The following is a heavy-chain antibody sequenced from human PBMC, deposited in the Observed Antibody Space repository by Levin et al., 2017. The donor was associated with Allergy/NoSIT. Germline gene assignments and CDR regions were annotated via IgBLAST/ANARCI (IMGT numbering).Heavy chain of an antibody. Sequence: SQTLSLTCTVSGGSISSYYWSWIRQPAGKGLEWIGRIYTSGSTNYNPSLKSRVTMSVDTSKNQFSLKLSSVTAADTAVYYCAREALSSGWYYFDYWGQGTLVTVSS. CDR1: GGSISSYY. D-gene: IGHD6-19*01. J-gene: IGHJ4*02. CDR3: AREALSSGWYYFDY. CDR2: IYTSGST. V-gene: IGHV4-4*07.